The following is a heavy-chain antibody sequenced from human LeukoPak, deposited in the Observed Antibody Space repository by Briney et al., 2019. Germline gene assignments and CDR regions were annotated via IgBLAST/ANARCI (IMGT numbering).Heavy chain of an antibody. CDR2: FGGNGPNT. CDR3: AKPRTTGLGWAQFDY. D-gene: IGHD2-8*02. Sequence: PGGSLRLSCAASGFTFCSFAMTWVRQAPGKGLEWVSGFGGNGPNTYYADSVKGRWTISRDNSRNTLYLEMNSLRPEDTAIYYCAKPRTTGLGWAQFDYWGQGSLVTVSS. J-gene: IGHJ4*02. CDR1: GFTFCSFA. V-gene: IGHV3-23*01.